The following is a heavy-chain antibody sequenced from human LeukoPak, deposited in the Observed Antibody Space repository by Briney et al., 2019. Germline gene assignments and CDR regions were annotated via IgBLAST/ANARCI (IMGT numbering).Heavy chain of an antibody. CDR2: ISYDGSNK. CDR1: GFTFSSYA. Sequence: PGGSLRLSCAASGFTFSSYAMHWVRQAPGKGLEWVAVISYDGSNKYYADSVKGRFTISRDNSKNTLYLQMNSLRAEDTAVYYCARDACSGGSCYSGHAFDTWGQGTMVTVSS. D-gene: IGHD2-15*01. CDR3: ARDACSGGSCYSGHAFDT. V-gene: IGHV3-30-3*01. J-gene: IGHJ3*02.